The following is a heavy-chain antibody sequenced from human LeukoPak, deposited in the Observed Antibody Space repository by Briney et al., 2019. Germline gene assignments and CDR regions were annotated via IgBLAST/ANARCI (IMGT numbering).Heavy chain of an antibody. Sequence: GGSLRLSCAASGFTFSSYAMSWVRQAPGKGLEWVSAISGSGGSTYYADSVKGRFTISRDNSKNTLYLQMNSLRAEDTAVYYYAKGSSSSFSNWFDPWGQGTLVTVSS. J-gene: IGHJ5*02. CDR3: AKGSSSSFSNWFDP. D-gene: IGHD6-6*01. V-gene: IGHV3-23*01. CDR1: GFTFSSYA. CDR2: ISGSGGST.